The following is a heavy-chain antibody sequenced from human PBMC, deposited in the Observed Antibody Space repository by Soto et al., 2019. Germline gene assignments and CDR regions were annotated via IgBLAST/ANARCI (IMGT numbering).Heavy chain of an antibody. CDR2: INAGNGNT. D-gene: IGHD7-27*01. CDR3: AQGTGDGYYYSYYGMAV. J-gene: IGHJ6*02. V-gene: IGHV1-3*01. Sequence: ASVKVSCKASGYTFTSYAMHWVRQAPGQRLEWMGWINAGNGNTKYSQKFQGRVTITSDTSASTAYRELSSLRSEDTAVYYCAQGTGDGYYYSYYGMAVWAQGPTVTVPS. CDR1: GYTFTSYA.